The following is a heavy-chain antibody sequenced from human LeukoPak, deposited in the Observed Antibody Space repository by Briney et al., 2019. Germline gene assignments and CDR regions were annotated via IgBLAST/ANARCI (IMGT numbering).Heavy chain of an antibody. Sequence: GWSLRLSCAASGFTFSSYWMHWVRQAPGKGLVWVSRINSYGSSTSYADSVKGRFTISRDNAKNTLYLQMNSLRAEDTAVYYCARSMVRGILDWFDLWGQGTLVTVSS. D-gene: IGHD3-10*01. J-gene: IGHJ5*02. CDR1: GFTFSSYW. CDR2: INSYGSST. V-gene: IGHV3-74*01. CDR3: ARSMVRGILDWFDL.